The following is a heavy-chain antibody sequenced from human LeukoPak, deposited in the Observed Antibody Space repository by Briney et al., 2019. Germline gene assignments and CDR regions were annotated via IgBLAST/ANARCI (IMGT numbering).Heavy chain of an antibody. V-gene: IGHV4-34*01. D-gene: IGHD3-9*01. CDR2: INHSGST. J-gene: IGHJ6*02. CDR1: GGSFSGYY. CDR3: ARGHDILTGYYLRYGMDV. Sequence: SETLSLTCAVYGGSFSGYYWSWIRQPPGKGLEWIGEINHSGSTNYNPSLKSRVTISVDTSKNQFSLKLSSVTAADTAVYYCARGHDILTGYYLRYGMDVWGQGTTVTVSS.